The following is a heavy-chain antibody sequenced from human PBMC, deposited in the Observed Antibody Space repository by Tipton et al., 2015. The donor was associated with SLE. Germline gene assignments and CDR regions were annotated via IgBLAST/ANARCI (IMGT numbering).Heavy chain of an antibody. CDR3: AKDFDGYNGFDY. D-gene: IGHD5-24*01. V-gene: IGHV3-9*01. CDR1: GFIFVDYA. CDR2: INWNSGGI. J-gene: IGHJ4*02. Sequence: SLRLSCAASGFIFVDYAMHWVRQAPGKGLEWVSGINWNSGGIGYADSVKGRFTISRDNAKNSLYLQMNSLRPEDTALYYCAKDFDGYNGFDYWGQGALVTVSS.